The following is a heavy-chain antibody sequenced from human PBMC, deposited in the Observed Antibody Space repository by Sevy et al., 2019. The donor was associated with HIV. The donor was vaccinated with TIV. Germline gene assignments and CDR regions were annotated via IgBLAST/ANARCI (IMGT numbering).Heavy chain of an antibody. CDR1: GFTFSDYY. V-gene: IGHV3-7*01. CDR2: INRDGSEK. Sequence: GGSLRLSCAASGFTFSDYYMTWVRQAPGKGLEWVASINRDGSEKFNVDSVKGRFTISRDNMKKSLFLQMNSLRVEDTAVYYCLRGGGGYWGQEILVTVSS. CDR3: LRGGGGY. J-gene: IGHJ4*02. D-gene: IGHD2-15*01.